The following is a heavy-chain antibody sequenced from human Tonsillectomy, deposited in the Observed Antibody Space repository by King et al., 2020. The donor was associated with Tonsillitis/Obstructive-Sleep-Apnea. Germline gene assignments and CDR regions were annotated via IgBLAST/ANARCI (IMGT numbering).Heavy chain of an antibody. CDR3: AGITAPYAMDV. Sequence: VQLVESGGGLVQPGGSLRLSCAASGFTFSSYWMTWVRQAPGKGLEWVANIERDGGEKSYVDSVKGRFTISRDNAKNSLYLQMNSLRAEDTAVYYCAGITAPYAMDVWGQGTTVTVSS. J-gene: IGHJ6*02. CDR2: IERDGGEK. V-gene: IGHV3-7*03. CDR1: GFTFSSYW. D-gene: IGHD6-6*01.